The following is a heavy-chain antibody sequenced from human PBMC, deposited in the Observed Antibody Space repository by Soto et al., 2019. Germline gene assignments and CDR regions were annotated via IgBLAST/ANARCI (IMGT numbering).Heavy chain of an antibody. CDR2: ISYDGDNK. V-gene: IGHV3-30-3*01. CDR3: ARGTTTAAFSAMDV. J-gene: IGHJ6*02. CDR1: GFTFSYHA. D-gene: IGHD2-2*01. Sequence: QVQLVESGGGVVQPGRSLRLSCAASGFTFSYHALNWVRQAPGKGLEWVAVISYDGDNKYIAESVKGRFTISRDNSKNTMSLQMNRLRAEDTAMYFCARGTTTAAFSAMDVWGQGTTVTVSS.